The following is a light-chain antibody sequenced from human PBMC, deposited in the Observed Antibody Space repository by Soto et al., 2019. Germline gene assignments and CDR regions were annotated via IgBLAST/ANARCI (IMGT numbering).Light chain of an antibody. J-gene: IGKJ2*01. V-gene: IGKV3-11*01. CDR2: DAS. CDR3: QHRSNWPNT. CDR1: QSISSY. Sequence: EIVLTQSPATLSLSPGERATLSCRASQSISSYLAWYQQKPGQAPRLLIYDASNRATGIPARFSGSGSGTDSTLTVSSLEPEDFALYYCQHRSNWPNTFGQGPKLEIK.